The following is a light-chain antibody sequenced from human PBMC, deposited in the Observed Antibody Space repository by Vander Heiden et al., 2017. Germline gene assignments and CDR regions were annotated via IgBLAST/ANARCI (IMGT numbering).Light chain of an antibody. CDR3: QQSYSTPRT. V-gene: IGKV1-39*01. J-gene: IGKJ2*01. Sequence: IQVTQSPSSLSASVGGRVTITCRASQSSSSYLNWYQQKPGKAPKLLIYAEASLQSGVPSRCSGSGAGTDFTLTISSLQPEDFATYYCQQSYSTPRTFGQGTKLEIK. CDR2: AEA. CDR1: QSSSSY.